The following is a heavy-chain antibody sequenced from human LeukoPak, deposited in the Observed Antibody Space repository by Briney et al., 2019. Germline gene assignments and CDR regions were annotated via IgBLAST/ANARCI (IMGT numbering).Heavy chain of an antibody. V-gene: IGHV4-39*07. D-gene: IGHD5-18*01. CDR3: ARVRKYSYGYFDY. CDR2: INHSGST. CDR1: GGSITSSPYH. J-gene: IGHJ4*02. Sequence: SETLSLTCTVSGGSITSSPYHWAWIRQPPGKGLEWIGEINHSGSTNYNPSLKSRVTISVDTSKNQFSLKLSSVTAADTAVYYCARVRKYSYGYFDYWGQGTLATVSS.